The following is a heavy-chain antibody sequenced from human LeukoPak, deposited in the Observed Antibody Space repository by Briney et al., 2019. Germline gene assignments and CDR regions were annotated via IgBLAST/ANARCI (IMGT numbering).Heavy chain of an antibody. CDR3: ATTYYYGSGSYYWWFDP. V-gene: IGHV1-18*01. CDR1: GCTFTSYG. Sequence: ASVKVSCKASGCTFTSYGISWVRQAPGQGLEWMGWISAYNGNTNYAQKLQGRVTMTTDTSTSTAYMELRSLRSDDTAVYYCATTYYYGSGSYYWWFDPWGQGTLVTVSS. CDR2: ISAYNGNT. D-gene: IGHD3-10*01. J-gene: IGHJ5*02.